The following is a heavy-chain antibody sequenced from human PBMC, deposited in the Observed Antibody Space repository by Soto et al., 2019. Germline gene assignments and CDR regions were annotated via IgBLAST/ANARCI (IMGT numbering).Heavy chain of an antibody. CDR3: ARDPTFSRTFHYYGMDV. CDR2: INTDTGST. CDR1: GYTFTTYY. V-gene: IGHV1-46*04. Sequence: QVQLVQSGAEVKKPGASVKISCKASGYTFTTYYLHWVRQAPGQGLEWMGIINTDTGSTSSAQNLRGRVSVTRDTSTSTVYMELYSLSSEDTAVYYCARDPTFSRTFHYYGMDVWGQGTTVTVSS. J-gene: IGHJ6*02.